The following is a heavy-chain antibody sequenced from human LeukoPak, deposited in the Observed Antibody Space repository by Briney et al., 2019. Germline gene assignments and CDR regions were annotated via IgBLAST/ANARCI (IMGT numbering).Heavy chain of an antibody. J-gene: IGHJ4*02. Sequence: PGGSLRLSCAASGFTFSSYAMHWVRQAPGKGLEWVAVISYDGSNKYYADSVKGRFTISRDNSKNTLYLQMNSLRAEDTAVYYCARGTDSDWLFYPTVFDYWGQGTLVTVSS. V-gene: IGHV3-30-3*01. D-gene: IGHD3-9*01. CDR1: GFTFSSYA. CDR2: ISYDGSNK. CDR3: ARGTDSDWLFYPTVFDY.